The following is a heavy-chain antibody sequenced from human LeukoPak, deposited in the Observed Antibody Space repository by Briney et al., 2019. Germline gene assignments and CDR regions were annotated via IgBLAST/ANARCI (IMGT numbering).Heavy chain of an antibody. J-gene: IGHJ4*02. CDR3: AKDGEAGLGYCSSTSCYTNTFDY. CDR1: GFTFSGYG. Sequence: GRSLRLSCAASGFTFSGYGMHWVRQAPGKGLEWVAFVRYDSSNKYYADSVKGRFTVSRDNSKNTLYLQMNSLRAEDTAVYYCAKDGEAGLGYCSSTSCYTNTFDYWGQGTLVTVSS. V-gene: IGHV3-30*02. D-gene: IGHD2-2*01. CDR2: VRYDSSNK.